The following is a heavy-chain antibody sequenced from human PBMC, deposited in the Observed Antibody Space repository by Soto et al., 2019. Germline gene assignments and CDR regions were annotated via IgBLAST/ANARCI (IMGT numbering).Heavy chain of an antibody. D-gene: IGHD4-17*01. CDR3: AKDRLTGDYGHYYGMDV. V-gene: IGHV3-23*01. CDR2: ISGSVGST. CDR1: GFTFSSYA. Sequence: VSLRLSCAASGFTFSSYAMSGVRQAPGKGLEWVSAISGSVGSTYYADSVKGRFTISRDNSKNTLYLQMNSLRAEDTAVYYCAKDRLTGDYGHYYGMDVWGQGTTVTVSS. J-gene: IGHJ6*02.